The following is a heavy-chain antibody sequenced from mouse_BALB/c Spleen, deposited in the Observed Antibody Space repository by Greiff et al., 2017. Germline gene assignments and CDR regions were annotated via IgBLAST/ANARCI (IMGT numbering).Heavy chain of an antibody. CDR3: ARLRGGSSYDAMDY. D-gene: IGHD1-1*01. CDR1: GFAFSSYD. J-gene: IGHJ4*01. Sequence: EVKLVESGGGLVKPGGSLKLSCAASGFAFSSYDMSWVRQTPEKRLEWVAYISSGGGSTYYPDTVKGRFTISRDNAKNTLYLQMSSLKSEDTAMYYCARLRGGSSYDAMDYWGQGTSVTVSS. V-gene: IGHV5-12-1*01. CDR2: ISSGGGST.